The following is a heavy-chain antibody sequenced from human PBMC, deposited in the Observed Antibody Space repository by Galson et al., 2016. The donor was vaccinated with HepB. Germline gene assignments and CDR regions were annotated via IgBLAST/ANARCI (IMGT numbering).Heavy chain of an antibody. CDR3: ARSYLLGRGFGW. CDR1: GDSVSSNNAG. V-gene: IGHV6-1*01. D-gene: IGHD7-27*01. CDR2: TYYRSNWHN. J-gene: IGHJ4*02. Sequence: CAISGDSVSSNNAGWNWIRQSPSRGLECLGRTYYRSNWHNDYAESVKSRITINPDTSKNQFSLHLNSVTPEDTAVYYCARSYLLGRGFGWWGQGTLVTVSS.